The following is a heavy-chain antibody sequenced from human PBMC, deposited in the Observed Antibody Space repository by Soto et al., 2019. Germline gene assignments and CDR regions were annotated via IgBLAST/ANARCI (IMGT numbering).Heavy chain of an antibody. CDR2: INHSGST. V-gene: IGHV4-34*01. D-gene: IGHD1-7*01. CDR1: GGSFSGYY. Sequence: SETLSLTCAVYGGSFSGYYWSWIRQPPGKGLEWIGEINHSGSTNYNPSLKSRVTISVDTSKNQFSLKLSSVTAADTAVYYCARGLTFITGTTSWFDPWGQGTLVTVSS. J-gene: IGHJ5*02. CDR3: ARGLTFITGTTSWFDP.